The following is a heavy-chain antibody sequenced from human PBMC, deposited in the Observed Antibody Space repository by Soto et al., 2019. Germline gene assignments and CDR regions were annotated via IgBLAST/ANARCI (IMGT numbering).Heavy chain of an antibody. CDR3: ARVGRFLEWLLLFDP. V-gene: IGHV1-2*02. Sequence: ASVKVSCKASGYTFTGYYMHWVRQAPGQGLEWMGWINPNSGGKNYAQKFQGRVTMTRDTSISTAYMELSRLRSDDTAVYYCARVGRFLEWLLLFDPWGQGTLVTVSS. D-gene: IGHD3-3*01. J-gene: IGHJ5*02. CDR2: INPNSGGK. CDR1: GYTFTGYY.